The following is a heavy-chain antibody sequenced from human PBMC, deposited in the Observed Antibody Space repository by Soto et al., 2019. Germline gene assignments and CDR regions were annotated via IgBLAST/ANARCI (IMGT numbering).Heavy chain of an antibody. Sequence: PGGSLRLSCAASGFTVSSYFMHWVRQAPGKGLVWISRINSDGSSTSFADSVKGRFTISRDNAKNTLYLQMNSLRAEDKDVYYCARVSYGDYGGVYDYWGQGTLVTVSS. CDR2: INSDGSST. CDR1: GFTVSSYF. J-gene: IGHJ4*02. D-gene: IGHD4-17*01. V-gene: IGHV3-74*01. CDR3: ARVSYGDYGGVYDY.